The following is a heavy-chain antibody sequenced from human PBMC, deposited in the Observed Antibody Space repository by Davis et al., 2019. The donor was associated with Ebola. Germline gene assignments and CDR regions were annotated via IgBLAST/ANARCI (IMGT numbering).Heavy chain of an antibody. V-gene: IGHV3-21*01. D-gene: IGHD2-21*01. CDR3: ARQLRGGDCYDF. J-gene: IGHJ4*02. CDR1: GFTFSAYR. Sequence: GGSLRLSCAASGFTFSAYRMNWVRQAPGKGLEWVSSIGSSGSYIYYADSVKGRFTISRDNAKNSLYLQMNTLRAEDTAVYYCARQLRGGDCYDFWGQGTLVTVSS. CDR2: IGSSGSYI.